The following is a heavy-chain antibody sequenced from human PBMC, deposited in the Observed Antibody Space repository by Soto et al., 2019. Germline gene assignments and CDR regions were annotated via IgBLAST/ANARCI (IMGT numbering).Heavy chain of an antibody. V-gene: IGHV3-9*01. CDR1: GFTFDDYA. D-gene: IGHD1-26*01. J-gene: IGHJ4*02. Sequence: RRLSCAASGFTFDDYAMHWVRQAPGKGLEWVSGISWNSGGIGYADSVKGRFTISRDNAKNSLYLQMNSLRAEDTALYYCAKDRKTGELLNYFDYWGQGTLVTVSS. CDR2: ISWNSGGI. CDR3: AKDRKTGELLNYFDY.